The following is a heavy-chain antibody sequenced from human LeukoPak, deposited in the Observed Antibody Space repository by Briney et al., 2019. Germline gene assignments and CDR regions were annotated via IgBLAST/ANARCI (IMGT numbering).Heavy chain of an antibody. CDR1: GFTFSSYG. D-gene: IGHD6-19*01. V-gene: IGHV3-33*01. J-gene: IGHJ3*02. CDR2: IWYDGSNK. CDR3: ARDLGSGFQRAFDAFDI. Sequence: GGSLRLSCAASGFTFSSYGMHWVRQAPGKGLEWVAVIWYDGSNKYYADSVKGRFTISRDNSKNTLYLQMNSLRAEDTAVYCCARDLGSGFQRAFDAFDIWGQGTMVTVSS.